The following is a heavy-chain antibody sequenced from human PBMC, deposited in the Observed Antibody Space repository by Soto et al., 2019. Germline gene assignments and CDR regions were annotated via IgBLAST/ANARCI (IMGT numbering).Heavy chain of an antibody. V-gene: IGHV3-48*02. CDR1: GFTFSHYT. D-gene: IGHD3-22*01. CDR3: VRDTYYYDSSGDKMDV. Sequence: EVQLVESGGGLVQPGGSLRLSCAASGFTFSHYTMNWVRQAPGKGLEWVSYITGSSRIIYYADSVKGRFTISRDNAKNSLYLQMNSLRDEDTAVYYCVRDTYYYDSSGDKMDVWGQGTTVTVSS. J-gene: IGHJ6*02. CDR2: ITGSSRII.